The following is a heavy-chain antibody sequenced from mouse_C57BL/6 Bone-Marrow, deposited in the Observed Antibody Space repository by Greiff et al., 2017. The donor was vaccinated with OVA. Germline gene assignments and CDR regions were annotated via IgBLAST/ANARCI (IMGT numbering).Heavy chain of an antibody. CDR1: GYTFTSYW. CDR3: ARRDYSNPYAMDY. Sequence: VQLQQPGAELVMPGASVKLSCKASGYTFTSYWMHWVKQRPGQGLEWIGEIDPSDSYTNYNQKFKGQSTLTVDKSSSTAYLQLSSLTSEDSAVYYCARRDYSNPYAMDYWGQGTSVTVSS. CDR2: IDPSDSYT. D-gene: IGHD2-5*01. V-gene: IGHV1-69*01. J-gene: IGHJ4*01.